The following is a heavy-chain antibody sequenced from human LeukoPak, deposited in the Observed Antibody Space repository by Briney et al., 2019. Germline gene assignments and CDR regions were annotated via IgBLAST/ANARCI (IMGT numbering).Heavy chain of an antibody. CDR1: GFTFSSYS. J-gene: IGHJ3*02. V-gene: IGHV3-48*04. CDR3: ARVSIWFGEYAFDI. D-gene: IGHD3-10*01. Sequence: PGGSLRLSCAASGFTFSSYSMNWVRQAPGKGLEWVSYISSCSSTIYYADSVKGRFTISRDNAKNTLYLQMNSLRAEDTAVYYCARVSIWFGEYAFDIWGQGTMVTVSS. CDR2: ISSCSSTI.